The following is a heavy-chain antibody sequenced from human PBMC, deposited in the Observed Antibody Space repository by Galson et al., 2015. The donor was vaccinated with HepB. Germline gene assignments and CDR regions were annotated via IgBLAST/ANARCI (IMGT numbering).Heavy chain of an antibody. Sequence: SLRLSCAASGFIFSSYAMNWVRQAPGKGLEWVSSISGSGDNIYYADSMKGRFTISRDNSENTLYLQMNSLGAEDTAIDYCASRGGSSLGAYYYGMDVWGQGTTVTVSS. J-gene: IGHJ6*02. CDR1: GFIFSSYA. D-gene: IGHD1-26*01. CDR2: ISGSGDNI. CDR3: ASRGGSSLGAYYYGMDV. V-gene: IGHV3-23*01.